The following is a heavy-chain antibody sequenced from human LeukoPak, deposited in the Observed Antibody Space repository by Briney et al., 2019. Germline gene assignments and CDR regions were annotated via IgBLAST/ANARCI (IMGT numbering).Heavy chain of an antibody. Sequence: GGSLRLSCEASGFTFGSFWMHWVRQAPGKGLEWVAVIWYDGSNKYYADSVKGRFTISRDNSKNTLYLQMNSLRAEDTAVYYCARDLRISSWHYYYYYGMDVWGQGTTVTVSS. J-gene: IGHJ6*02. D-gene: IGHD3-10*01. V-gene: IGHV3-33*08. CDR3: ARDLRISSWHYYYYYGMDV. CDR1: GFTFGSFW. CDR2: IWYDGSNK.